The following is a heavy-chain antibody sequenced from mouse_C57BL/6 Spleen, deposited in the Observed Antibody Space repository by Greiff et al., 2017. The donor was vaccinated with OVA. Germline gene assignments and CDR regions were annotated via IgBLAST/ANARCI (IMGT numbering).Heavy chain of an antibody. V-gene: IGHV8-8*01. CDR1: GFSLSTFGMG. CDR2: IWWDDDK. J-gene: IGHJ4*01. Sequence: QVQLQQSGPGILQPSQTLSLTCSFSGFSLSTFGMGVGWIRQPSGKGLEWLAHIWWDDDKYYNPALKSRLTISKDTSKNQVFLKIANVDTADTATYYCARGDYYGRRNAMDYWGQGTSVTVSS. CDR3: ARGDYYGRRNAMDY. D-gene: IGHD1-2*01.